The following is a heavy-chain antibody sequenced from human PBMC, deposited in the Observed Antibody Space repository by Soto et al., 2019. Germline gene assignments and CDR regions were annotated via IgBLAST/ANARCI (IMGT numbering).Heavy chain of an antibody. CDR2: INPKSGGT. V-gene: IGHV1-2*02. CDR3: ARDRGAGYYGMDV. D-gene: IGHD3-16*01. Sequence: ASVKVSCKASGYTFTVYYMXXVRQAPGQGPEWMGWINPKSGGTNYAQKFQGRVTMTRDTSISTAYLELTSLRSDDTAVYYCARDRGAGYYGMDVWGQGTTVTVSS. J-gene: IGHJ6*02. CDR1: GYTFTVYY.